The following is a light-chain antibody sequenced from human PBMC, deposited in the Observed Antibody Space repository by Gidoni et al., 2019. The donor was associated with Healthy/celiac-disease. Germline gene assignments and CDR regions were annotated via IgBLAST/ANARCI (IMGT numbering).Light chain of an antibody. Sequence: SYELTQPPSVSVSPGQTASITCSVDKWGDKYACWYQQKPGQSPVLVIYQDSKRPSGIPERFSSSNSGNTATLTISGTQAMDEADYYCQAWDSSTVVFGTGTKVTVL. CDR2: QDS. J-gene: IGLJ1*01. CDR1: KWGDKY. V-gene: IGLV3-1*01. CDR3: QAWDSSTVV.